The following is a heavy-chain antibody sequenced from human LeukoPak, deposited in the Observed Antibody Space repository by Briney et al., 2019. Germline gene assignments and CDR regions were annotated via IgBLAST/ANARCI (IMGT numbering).Heavy chain of an antibody. V-gene: IGHV4-4*02. CDR2: IYHSGST. Sequence: PSETLSLTCAVSGVSISSSNWWNWVRQPPGKGLEWIGEIYHSGSTNYNPSLKSRVTISVDTSKNQFSLKLNSVTAADTAVYYCARVAQLWSSGNFDAFDIWGQETMVTVSS. CDR3: ARVAQLWSSGNFDAFDI. D-gene: IGHD5-18*01. CDR1: GVSISSSNW. J-gene: IGHJ3*02.